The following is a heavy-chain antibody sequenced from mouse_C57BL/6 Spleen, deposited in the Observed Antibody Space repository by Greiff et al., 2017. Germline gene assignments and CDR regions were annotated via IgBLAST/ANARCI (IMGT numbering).Heavy chain of an antibody. CDR1: GYTFTSYW. D-gene: IGHD2-4*01. Sequence: QVQLQQPGAELVKPGASVKLSCKASGYTFTSYWMQWVKQRPGQGLEWIGEIDPSDSYTNSNQKFKGKATLTVDTSSSTAYMQLSSLTSEDSAVYYCARRGEIYYDYDGAWFAYWGQGTLVTVSA. CDR3: ARRGEIYYDYDGAWFAY. J-gene: IGHJ3*01. CDR2: IDPSDSYT. V-gene: IGHV1-50*01.